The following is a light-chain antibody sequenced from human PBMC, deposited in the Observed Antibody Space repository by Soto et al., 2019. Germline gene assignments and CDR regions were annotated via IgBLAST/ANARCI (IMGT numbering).Light chain of an antibody. J-gene: IGKJ1*01. Sequence: VFTRSAGTLSWSPGERVTLSCRASXSVSSSSLEWYKQKRGQAPRXFIHDXSSSASGIPDSLSGSGSGTDFTPTISRPEPDDSVVYYWQQYGGSPLTFGQGTKVDIK. CDR1: XSVSSSS. CDR2: DXS. CDR3: QQYGGSPLT. V-gene: IGKV3-20*01.